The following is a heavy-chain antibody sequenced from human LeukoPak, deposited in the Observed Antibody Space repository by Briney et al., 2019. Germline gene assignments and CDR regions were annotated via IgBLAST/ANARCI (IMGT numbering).Heavy chain of an antibody. J-gene: IGHJ4*02. Sequence: GASVKVSCKASGYIFTSYGISWVRQAPGQGLEWRGWISAYNGNTNYAQKFQGRVTMTTDTSTSTAYMELRSLRSDDTAVYFCARGVVLYHFDYWGQGTLVTVSS. D-gene: IGHD2-15*01. CDR1: GYIFTSYG. V-gene: IGHV1-18*01. CDR3: ARGVVLYHFDY. CDR2: ISAYNGNT.